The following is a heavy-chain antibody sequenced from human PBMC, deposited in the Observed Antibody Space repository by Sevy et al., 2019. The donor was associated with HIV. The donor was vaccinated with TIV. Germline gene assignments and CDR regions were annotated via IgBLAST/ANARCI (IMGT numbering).Heavy chain of an antibody. J-gene: IGHJ4*02. CDR1: GFTFTSSA. Sequence: ASVKVSCKASGFTFTSSAVQWVRQARGQRLVWIGWIVVGSGNTNYAQKFQERVTITRDMSTSTAYMELSSLRSEDTAVYYCAATYYYDSSGYIGGYYFDYWGQGTLVTVSS. V-gene: IGHV1-58*01. D-gene: IGHD3-22*01. CDR2: IVVGSGNT. CDR3: AATYYYDSSGYIGGYYFDY.